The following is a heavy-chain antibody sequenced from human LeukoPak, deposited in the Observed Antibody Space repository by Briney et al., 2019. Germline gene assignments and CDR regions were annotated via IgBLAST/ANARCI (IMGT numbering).Heavy chain of an antibody. Sequence: GGSLRLSCAASGCTFSNYAMHWVRQTPGKGLEWVAFVSYDGSWDSHSDSVKGRFTISRDDSKNTLYLQMTRLRADDTTVYYCTREERGYIPAFWGQGTLVTVSS. J-gene: IGHJ4*02. CDR3: TREERGYIPAF. CDR1: GCTFSNYA. V-gene: IGHV3-30*01. CDR2: VSYDGSWD. D-gene: IGHD3-16*02.